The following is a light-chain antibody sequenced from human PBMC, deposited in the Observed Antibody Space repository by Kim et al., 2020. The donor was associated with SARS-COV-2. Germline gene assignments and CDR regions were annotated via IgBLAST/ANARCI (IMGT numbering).Light chain of an antibody. J-gene: IGKJ5*01. V-gene: IGKV3-11*01. CDR1: QGVSNY. CDR3: QQRGS. CDR2: EAS. Sequence: EIVLWQSPGTLSLSPGDRATLSCRASQGVSNYLAWYQQKPGQAPRLLIYEASKRAAGIPARFSGSGSGTDFTLTISRLEPGDSAVYFCQQRGSVGQGKRLEIK.